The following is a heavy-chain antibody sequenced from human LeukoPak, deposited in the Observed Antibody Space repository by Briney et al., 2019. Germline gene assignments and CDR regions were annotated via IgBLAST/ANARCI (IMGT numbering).Heavy chain of an antibody. V-gene: IGHV3-20*01. CDR3: ARVGCSSTSCYVANHYNYGMDV. J-gene: IGHJ6*02. CDR1: GFTFDDYG. CDR2: INWNGGST. D-gene: IGHD2-2*01. Sequence: GGSLRLSCVASGFTFDDYGMSWVRQAPGKGLEWVSGINWNGGSTDYADSVKGRFTISRDNAKNSLYLQMNSLRVEDTALYRCARVGCSSTSCYVANHYNYGMDVWGQGTTVTVSS.